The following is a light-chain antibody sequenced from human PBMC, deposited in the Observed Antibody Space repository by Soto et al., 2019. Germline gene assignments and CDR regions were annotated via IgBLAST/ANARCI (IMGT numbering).Light chain of an antibody. CDR3: QQLNNYPLIT. CDR2: AAS. CDR1: QGISSY. Sequence: IQLTQSPSSLSASVGDRVTITCRASQGISSYLAWYQQKPGKAPKLLIYAASTLQSGVPSRFSGSGSGTDFTLTISSQQPEDFATYYCQQLNNYPLITFGQGTRLEIK. J-gene: IGKJ5*01. V-gene: IGKV1-9*01.